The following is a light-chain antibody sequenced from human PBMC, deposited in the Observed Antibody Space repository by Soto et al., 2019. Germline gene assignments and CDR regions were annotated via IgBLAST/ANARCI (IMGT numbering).Light chain of an antibody. CDR2: LGS. CDR1: QSLLHRNGYTY. V-gene: IGKV2-28*01. CDR3: MQPLQSWT. Sequence: DIVMTQSPPSLSVTPGESASLSCRSSQSLLHRNGYTYLDWYLQKPGQSPQLLIYLGSNRASGVPDRFSGSGSGTDFTLKISRVEAEDVGVYYCMQPLQSWTFGQGTKVDNK. J-gene: IGKJ1*01.